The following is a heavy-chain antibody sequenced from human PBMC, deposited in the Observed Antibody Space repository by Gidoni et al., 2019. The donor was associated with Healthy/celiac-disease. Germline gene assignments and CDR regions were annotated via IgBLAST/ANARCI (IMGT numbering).Heavy chain of an antibody. J-gene: IGHJ4*02. Sequence: QVQLQHWGAGLLKPSEPLSLPSAVYVGSFSGYYWSWIRPPPGKGLEWIGEINHSGSTNYNPSLKSRVTISVDTSKNQFSLKLSSVTAADTAVYYCARGQQWLPSGGFDYWGQGTLVTVSS. CDR3: ARGQQWLPSGGFDY. V-gene: IGHV4-34*01. D-gene: IGHD6-19*01. CDR2: INHSGST. CDR1: VGSFSGYY.